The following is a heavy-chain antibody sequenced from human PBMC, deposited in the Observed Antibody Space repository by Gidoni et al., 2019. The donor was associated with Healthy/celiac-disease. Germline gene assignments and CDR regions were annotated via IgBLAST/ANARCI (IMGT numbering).Heavy chain of an antibody. V-gene: IGHV3-30-3*01. CDR3: ARDGWEVGRGTEAWLSAYYYYYYMDV. J-gene: IGHJ6*03. D-gene: IGHD3-10*01. Sequence: QVQLVESGGGVVQPGRSLRLSCAASGFTFSSSAMHWVRPAPGKGLEWVAVITYDGSNKYYADSVKGRFTISRDNSKNTLYLQMNSLRAEDTAVYYCARDGWEVGRGTEAWLSAYYYYYYMDVWGKGTTVTVSS. CDR2: ITYDGSNK. CDR1: GFTFSSSA.